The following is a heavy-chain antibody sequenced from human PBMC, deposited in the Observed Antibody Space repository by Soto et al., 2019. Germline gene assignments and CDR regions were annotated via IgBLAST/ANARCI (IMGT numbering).Heavy chain of an antibody. CDR3: ARGSGGTLGLVQ. CDR1: GYTFTSYE. J-gene: IGHJ4*02. V-gene: IGHV1-8*01. CDR2: MNPNSGKT. D-gene: IGHD2-15*01. Sequence: ASVKVSCKASGYTFTSYEINWVRQATGQGLEWMGWMNPNSGKTGYAQKFQGRVTMTRNTSISTAYMELSSLRSEDTAVYYCARGSGGTLGLVQWGQGTLVTVSS.